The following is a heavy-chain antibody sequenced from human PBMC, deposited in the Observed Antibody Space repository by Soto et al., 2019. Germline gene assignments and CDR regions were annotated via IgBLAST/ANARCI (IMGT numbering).Heavy chain of an antibody. CDR2: IWTDGTT. D-gene: IGHD5-18*01. V-gene: IGHV3-53*01. CDR1: GFTVSSNY. Sequence: GGSLRLSCAASGFTVSSNYMSWVRQAPGKGLEWVSVIWTDGTTYYADSVKGRFTISRDNAKNTLYLHMNSLRAEDTAVYYCERAWIPASPGPEYFLHWGQGTLVTVSS. CDR3: ERAWIPASPGPEYFLH. J-gene: IGHJ1*01.